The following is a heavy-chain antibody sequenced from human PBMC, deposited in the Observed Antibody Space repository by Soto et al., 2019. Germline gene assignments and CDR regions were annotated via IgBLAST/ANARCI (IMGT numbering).Heavy chain of an antibody. CDR1: GYTFTGYY. CDR3: ARSGMVYAIPDSYSYMDV. D-gene: IGHD2-8*01. V-gene: IGHV1-2*04. Sequence: ASVKVSCKASGYTFTGYYMHWVRQAPGQGLEWMGWINPNSGGTNYAQKFQGWVTMTRDTSISTAYMELSRLRSDDTAVYYCARSGMVYAIPDSYSYMDVWGKGTTVTVSS. CDR2: INPNSGGT. J-gene: IGHJ6*03.